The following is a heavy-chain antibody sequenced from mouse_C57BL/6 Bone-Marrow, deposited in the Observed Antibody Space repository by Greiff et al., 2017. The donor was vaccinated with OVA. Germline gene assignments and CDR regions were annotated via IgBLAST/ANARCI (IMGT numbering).Heavy chain of an antibody. CDR1: GYTFTDYE. CDR2: IDPETGGT. J-gene: IGHJ2*01. CDR3: TGTTVVAPNYFDY. Sequence: QVHVKQSGAELVRPGASVTLSCKASGYTFTDYEMHWVKQTPVHGLEWIGAIDPETGGTAYNQKFKGKAILTADKSSSTAYMELRSLTSEDSAVYYCTGTTVVAPNYFDYWGQGTTLTVSS. V-gene: IGHV1-15*01. D-gene: IGHD1-1*01.